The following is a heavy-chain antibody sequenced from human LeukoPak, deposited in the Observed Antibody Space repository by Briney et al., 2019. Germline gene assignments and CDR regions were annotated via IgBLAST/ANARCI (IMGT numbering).Heavy chain of an antibody. V-gene: IGHV4-59*08. CDR2: IYYSGST. J-gene: IGHJ4*02. D-gene: IGHD3-9*01. CDR3: ASTPTLYYDILTAETYFDY. Sequence: SETLSLTCTVSGVSISRYYWSWIRQPPGKGLEWIGYIYYSGSTNYNPSLKSRVTISVDTSKNQFSLKLSSVTAADTAVYYCASTPTLYYDILTAETYFDYWGQGTLVTVSS. CDR1: GVSISRYY.